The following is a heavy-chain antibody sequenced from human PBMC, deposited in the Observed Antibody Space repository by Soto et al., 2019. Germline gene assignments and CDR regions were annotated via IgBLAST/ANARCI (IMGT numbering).Heavy chain of an antibody. CDR3: ARDGRDGYNWWFDY. CDR1: GGSISSYY. Sequence: PSETLSLTCTVSGGSISSYYWSWIRQPPGKGLEWIGYIYYSGSTNYNPSLKSRVTISVDTSKNQFSLKLSSVTAADTAVYYCARDGRDGYNWWFDYWGQGTLVTVSS. V-gene: IGHV4-59*01. CDR2: IYYSGST. D-gene: IGHD1-1*01. J-gene: IGHJ4*02.